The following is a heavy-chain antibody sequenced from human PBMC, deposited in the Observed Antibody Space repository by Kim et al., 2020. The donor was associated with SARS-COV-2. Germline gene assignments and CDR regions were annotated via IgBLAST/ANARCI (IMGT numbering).Heavy chain of an antibody. Sequence: GGSLRLSCAASGFTFSSYGMHWVRQAPGKGLEWVAVIWYDGSNKYYADSVKGRFTISRDNSKNTLYLQMNSLRAEDTAVYYCARISTTGTREHDGYYYYYGMDVWGQGTTVTVSS. CDR3: ARISTTGTREHDGYYYYYGMDV. D-gene: IGHD1-1*01. V-gene: IGHV3-33*01. CDR2: IWYDGSNK. CDR1: GFTFSSYG. J-gene: IGHJ6*02.